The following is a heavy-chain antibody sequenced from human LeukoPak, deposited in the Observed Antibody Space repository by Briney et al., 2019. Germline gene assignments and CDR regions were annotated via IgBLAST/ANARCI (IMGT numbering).Heavy chain of an antibody. D-gene: IGHD3-3*01. CDR2: INTNTGNP. J-gene: IGHJ3*02. CDR1: GYTFTSYA. CDR3: ARDSLYYGSSDAFDI. Sequence: ASVKVSCKASGYTFTSYAMNWVRQAPGQGLEWMGWINTNTGNPTYAQGFTGRFVFSLDTSVCTAYLQISSLKAEDTAVYYCARDSLYYGSSDAFDIWGQGTMVTVSS. V-gene: IGHV7-4-1*02.